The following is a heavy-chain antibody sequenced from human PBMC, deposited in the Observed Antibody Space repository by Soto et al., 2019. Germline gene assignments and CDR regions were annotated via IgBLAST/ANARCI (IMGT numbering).Heavy chain of an antibody. J-gene: IGHJ4*02. D-gene: IGHD2-15*01. Sequence: SETLSLTCTVSGASITTYYWSWIRQPPGKGLEWIGYISYSGSTDYNPSLKSRVTISVDTSKSQFSLNLSFVTAADTSVYYCATMGTPATGLYFFDYWGQGSLVTVSS. CDR1: GASITTYY. V-gene: IGHV4-59*08. CDR2: ISYSGST. CDR3: ATMGTPATGLYFFDY.